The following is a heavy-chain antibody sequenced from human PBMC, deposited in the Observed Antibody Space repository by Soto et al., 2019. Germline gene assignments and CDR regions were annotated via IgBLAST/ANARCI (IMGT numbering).Heavy chain of an antibody. CDR2: ISGSGGST. CDR3: ARDRGPKYSSSWFPDRRTHNWFDP. Sequence: GGSLRLSCAASGFTFSSYAMSWVRQAPGKGLEWVSAISGSGGSTYYADSVKGRFIMSIDTSRNRFSLNLTAVTAADTAVYYCARDRGPKYSSSWFPDRRTHNWFDPWGQGTLVTVSS. J-gene: IGHJ5*02. CDR1: GFTFSSYA. V-gene: IGHV3-23*01. D-gene: IGHD6-13*01.